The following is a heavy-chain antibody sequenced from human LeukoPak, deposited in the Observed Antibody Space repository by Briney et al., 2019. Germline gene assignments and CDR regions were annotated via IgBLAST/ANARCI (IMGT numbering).Heavy chain of an antibody. V-gene: IGHV3-23*01. CDR2: ISGSGGSA. D-gene: IGHD3-22*01. Sequence: PGSSLRLSCAASGFTFSSYAISWVRQPAGRGLEWVTGISGSGGSAYYADSVKGRFTISRDNSKNTLYLQMNSLRAEDTAGYYCAKDSNTYYYDSSGSIDYWGQGTLVTVSS. CDR3: AKDSNTYYYDSSGSIDY. CDR1: GFTFSSYA. J-gene: IGHJ4*02.